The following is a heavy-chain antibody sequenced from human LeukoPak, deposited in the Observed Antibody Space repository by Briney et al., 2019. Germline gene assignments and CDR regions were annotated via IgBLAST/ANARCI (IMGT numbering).Heavy chain of an antibody. Sequence: GASVKVSCKASGYTFTSHSMHWVPQAPGQGLEWMGIINPNGGSTAYAQKLQGRVTMTRDTSTSTLYMELSSLRSDDTAVYYCARALSGSLDYWGQGTLVTVSS. CDR2: INPNGGST. V-gene: IGHV1-46*01. D-gene: IGHD3-9*01. CDR1: GYTFTSHS. J-gene: IGHJ4*02. CDR3: ARALSGSLDY.